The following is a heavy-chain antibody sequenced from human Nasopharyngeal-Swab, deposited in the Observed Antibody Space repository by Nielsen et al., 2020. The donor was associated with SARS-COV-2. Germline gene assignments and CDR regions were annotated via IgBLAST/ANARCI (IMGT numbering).Heavy chain of an antibody. J-gene: IGHJ5*02. CDR1: GYSFTSYW. D-gene: IGHD2-2*01. V-gene: IGHV5-10-1*01. CDR2: IDPSDSYT. Sequence: GGSLTLSCKGSGYSFTSYWTSWVRQMHGKGLEWMGRIDPSDSYTNYSPSFQGHVTISADKSTSTAYLQWSSLKASDTAMYYCARTYCSSTSCYWGWFDPWGQGTLVTVSS. CDR3: ARTYCSSTSCYWGWFDP.